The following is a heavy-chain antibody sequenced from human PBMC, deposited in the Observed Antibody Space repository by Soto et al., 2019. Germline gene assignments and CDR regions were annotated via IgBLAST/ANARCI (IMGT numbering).Heavy chain of an antibody. Sequence: SETLSLTCTVSGGSINTFYWSWVRQPAGKGLEWIGRIFSSGSTNYNPSLKSRVTMSVDTSKNQFSLKLSSVTAADTAVYYCARIAAAVGAFDIWGQGTMVTVSS. D-gene: IGHD6-13*01. J-gene: IGHJ3*02. V-gene: IGHV4-4*07. CDR3: ARIAAAVGAFDI. CDR1: GGSINTFY. CDR2: IFSSGST.